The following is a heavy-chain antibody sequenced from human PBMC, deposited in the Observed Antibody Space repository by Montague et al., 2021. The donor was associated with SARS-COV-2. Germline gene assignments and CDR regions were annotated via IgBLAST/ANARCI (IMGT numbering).Heavy chain of an antibody. Sequence: TLSLTCTVSGGAINRGDYYWTWIRQPPGKGLEWIGNIYSTGDTSYSPSLKGRVCISLDTSKNQVSLNLRSVAAADTAVYYCAREVVHVDVLTDIPKILYYGLDVWGQGTTVVVSS. J-gene: IGHJ6*02. V-gene: IGHV4-30-4*08. CDR2: IYSTGDT. CDR1: GGAINRGDYY. CDR3: AREVVHVDVLTDIPKILYYGLDV. D-gene: IGHD2-21*02.